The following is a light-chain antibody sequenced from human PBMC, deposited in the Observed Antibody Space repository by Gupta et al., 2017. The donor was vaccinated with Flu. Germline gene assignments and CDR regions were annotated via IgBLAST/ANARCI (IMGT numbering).Light chain of an antibody. V-gene: IGKV1-8*01. CDR2: AAS. CDR3: QHDDSSPPT. CDR1: QGISSY. J-gene: IGKJ1*01. Sequence: AIRMTQSPSSFSASTGDRVTITCRASQGISSYLAWYQQKPGKAPKLLIYAASTLQSGVPSRVSGSGSGTDFTLTISCLQSEDFATYYCQHDDSSPPTFGQGTKVEI.